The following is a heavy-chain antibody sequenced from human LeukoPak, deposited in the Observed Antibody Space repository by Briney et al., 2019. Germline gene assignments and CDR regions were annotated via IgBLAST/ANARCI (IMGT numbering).Heavy chain of an antibody. J-gene: IGHJ6*03. CDR2: IYYSGST. V-gene: IGHV4-39*01. D-gene: IGHD6-13*01. Sequence: SETLSLTCTVSGDSISSSRSYWGWIRQPPGKGLEWIGSIYYSGSTYYNTSLKSRVTISVDTSKNQFSLKLSSVTAADTAVYYCARVGPMYSIGYSSSWEDYYYYMDVWGKGTTVTISS. CDR1: GDSISSSRSY. CDR3: ARVGPMYSIGYSSSWEDYYYYMDV.